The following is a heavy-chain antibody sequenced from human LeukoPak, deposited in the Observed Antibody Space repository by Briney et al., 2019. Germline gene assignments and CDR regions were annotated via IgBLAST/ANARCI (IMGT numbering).Heavy chain of an antibody. V-gene: IGHV3-7*01. CDR2: IKEDASER. CDR1: GFTFSRHW. J-gene: IGHJ6*03. D-gene: IGHD6-13*01. Sequence: PGGSLRLSCAASGFTFSRHWMSWVRQAPGKGLEWVANIKEDASERYYVDSVKGRFTISRDNAKNSLYPQMNSLRAEDTAVYYCARVVLYYSYLDVWGKGTTVTVSS. CDR3: ARVVLYYSYLDV.